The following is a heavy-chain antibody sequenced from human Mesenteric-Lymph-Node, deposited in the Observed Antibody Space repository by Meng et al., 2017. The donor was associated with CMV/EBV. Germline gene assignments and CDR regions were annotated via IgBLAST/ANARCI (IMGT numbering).Heavy chain of an antibody. CDR1: GDSISSGGYY. Sequence: TVSGDSISSGGYYWNWIRQHPEKGLEWIGYIHYSGSTFYNPSLKSRVTISVDTSENQFSLNLASVTAADTAVYYCASSTWSLYYFDFWGQGTLVTVSS. J-gene: IGHJ4*02. D-gene: IGHD6-13*01. CDR3: ASSTWSLYYFDF. CDR2: IHYSGST. V-gene: IGHV4-31*03.